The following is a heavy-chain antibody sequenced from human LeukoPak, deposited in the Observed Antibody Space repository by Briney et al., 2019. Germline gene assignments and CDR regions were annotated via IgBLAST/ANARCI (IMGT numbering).Heavy chain of an antibody. Sequence: KVSQTLSLTCALSGDNVSSNSAAWNWIRQSPSRGLEWRGRTYYRSKLRNDYAVSVKSRMTVNPDTSKNQFSLQLFSVTPEDTAVYYCARLENWVFDYWGKGTLVTVSS. CDR2: TYYRSKLRN. CDR3: ARLENWVFDY. J-gene: IGHJ4*02. V-gene: IGHV6-1*01. D-gene: IGHD7-27*01. CDR1: GDNVSSNSAA.